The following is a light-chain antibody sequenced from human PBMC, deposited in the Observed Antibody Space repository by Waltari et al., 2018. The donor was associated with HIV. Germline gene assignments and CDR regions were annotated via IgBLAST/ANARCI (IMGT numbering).Light chain of an antibody. Sequence: QSALTQPPSVSGSPGQSVTISCTGTSSDVCRYNRVSWYQQPPGTAPKLMIYEVSNRPSGVPDRFSGSKSGNTASLTISGLQAEDEADYYCSSYTSSSTWVFGGGTKLTVL. J-gene: IGLJ3*02. CDR3: SSYTSSSTWV. V-gene: IGLV2-18*02. CDR2: EVS. CDR1: SSDVCRYNR.